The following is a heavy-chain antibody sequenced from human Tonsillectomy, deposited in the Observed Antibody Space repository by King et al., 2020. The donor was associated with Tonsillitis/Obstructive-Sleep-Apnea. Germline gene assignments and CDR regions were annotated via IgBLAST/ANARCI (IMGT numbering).Heavy chain of an antibody. CDR2: ISGSGGST. J-gene: IGHJ5*02. CDR3: AKDVRSMIVENWFDP. CDR1: GFTFSSYA. D-gene: IGHD3-22*01. V-gene: IGHV3-23*04. Sequence: VQLVESGGGLVQPGGSLRLSCAASGFTFSSYAMSWVRQAPGKGLEWVSAISGSGGSTYYPDSVKGRFTISRDNYKNTLYLQMNSLRAEDTAVYYCAKDVRSMIVENWFDPWGQGTLVTVSS.